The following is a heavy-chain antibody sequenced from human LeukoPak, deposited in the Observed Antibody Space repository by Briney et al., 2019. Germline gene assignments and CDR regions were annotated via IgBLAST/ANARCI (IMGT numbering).Heavy chain of an antibody. CDR3: ATLSVASSDVDH. J-gene: IGHJ5*02. CDR2: ISSTGDTT. V-gene: IGHV3-48*04. D-gene: IGHD6-19*01. Sequence: PGGSLRLSCAVSGFTFSNYGMSWVRQAPGKGLEWVSTISSTGDTTHHADSVKGRFTISRDNAQNSLYLQMNNLRADDTAVYYCATLSVASSDVDHWGQGTLVTVSS. CDR1: GFTFSNYG.